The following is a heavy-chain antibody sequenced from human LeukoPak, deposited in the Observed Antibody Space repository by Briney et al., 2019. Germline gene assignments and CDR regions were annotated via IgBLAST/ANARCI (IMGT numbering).Heavy chain of an antibody. CDR1: GGTFSSYT. V-gene: IGHV1-69*05. D-gene: IGHD3-22*01. J-gene: IGHJ4*02. CDR3: ASDGTYYYDSSGYYLGY. Sequence: SVKVSCKASGGTFSSYTISWVRQAPGQGLEWMGRIIPIFGTTNYAQKFQGRVTITTDESTSTAYMELSSLRSEDTAVYYCASDGTYYYDSSGYYLGYWGQGTLVTVSS. CDR2: IIPIFGTT.